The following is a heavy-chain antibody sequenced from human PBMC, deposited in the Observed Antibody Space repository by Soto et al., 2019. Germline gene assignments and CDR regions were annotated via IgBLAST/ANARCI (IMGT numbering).Heavy chain of an antibody. V-gene: IGHV4-30-4*01. J-gene: IGHJ5*02. D-gene: IGHD5-12*01. CDR3: ARYSGYEGLRFDP. Sequence: PSETLSLTCTVSGGSISSGDYYWSWIRQPPRKGLEWIGYIYYSGSTYYNPSLKSRVTISVDTSKNQFSLKLSSVTAADTAVYYCARYSGYEGLRFDPWGQGTLVTVSS. CDR1: GGSISSGDYY. CDR2: IYYSGST.